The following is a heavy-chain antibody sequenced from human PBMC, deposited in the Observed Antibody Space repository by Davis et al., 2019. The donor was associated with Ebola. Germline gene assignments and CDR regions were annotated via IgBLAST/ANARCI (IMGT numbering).Heavy chain of an antibody. CDR1: GCTFSSST. V-gene: IGHV1-69*02. J-gene: IGHJ6*02. CDR2: NIPMLGIA. D-gene: IGHD5-24*01. CDR3: AKARDMATIGDYAMDV. Sequence: AASVQVSCKASGCTFSSSTISWVRLASGQGLEWMGRNIPMLGIANYAQKFQGRVTITADISTTAYLELSSLSSEDTAVYYCAKARDMATIGDYAMDVWGQGTTVTVSS.